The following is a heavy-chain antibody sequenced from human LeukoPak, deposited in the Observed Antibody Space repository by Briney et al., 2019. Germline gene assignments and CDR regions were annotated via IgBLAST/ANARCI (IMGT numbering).Heavy chain of an antibody. D-gene: IGHD1-1*01. CDR2: ISSSSSYI. CDR1: GFTFSSYS. Sequence: GGSLRLSCAASGFTFSSYSMNWVRQAPGKGLEWVSSISSSSSYIYYADSVKGRFTISRDNAKNSLYLQMNSLRAEDMAVYYCARGLTTGTTRDWFDPWGQGTLVTVSS. CDR3: ARGLTTGTTRDWFDP. V-gene: IGHV3-21*01. J-gene: IGHJ5*02.